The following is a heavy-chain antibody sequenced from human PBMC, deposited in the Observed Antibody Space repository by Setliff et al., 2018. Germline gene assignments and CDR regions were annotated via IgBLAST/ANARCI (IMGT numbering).Heavy chain of an antibody. Sequence: PGGSLRLSCAASGFTFSSYELDWVRQAPGKGLEWIAYISNGGGAVNYADSVKGRFTISRDNAKNSLYLQMNSLRAEDTAVYYCARDQGSFGYRAFDYWGQGTPVTVSS. CDR2: ISNGGGAV. CDR1: GFTFSSYE. J-gene: IGHJ4*02. V-gene: IGHV3-48*03. CDR3: ARDQGSFGYRAFDY. D-gene: IGHD5-18*01.